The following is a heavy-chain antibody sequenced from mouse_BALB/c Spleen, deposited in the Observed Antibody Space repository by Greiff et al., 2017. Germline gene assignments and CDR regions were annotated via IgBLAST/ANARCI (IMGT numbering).Heavy chain of an antibody. J-gene: IGHJ1*01. CDR1: GFTFSSYA. CDR3: ARGLYGNYWYFDV. CDR2: ISSGGST. D-gene: IGHD2-10*02. Sequence: EVKVEESGGGLVKPGGSLKLSCAASGFTFSSYAMSWVRQTPEKRLEWVASISSGGSTYYPDSVKGRFTISRDNARNILYLQMSSLRSEDTAMYYCARGLYGNYWYFDVWGAGTTVTVSS. V-gene: IGHV5-6-5*01.